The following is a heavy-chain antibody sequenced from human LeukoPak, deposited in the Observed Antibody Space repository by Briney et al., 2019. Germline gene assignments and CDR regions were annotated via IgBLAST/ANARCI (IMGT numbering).Heavy chain of an antibody. Sequence: GGSLRLSCAASGFTFSSYAMSWVRQAPGKGLEWVSAISGGSTYYADSVKGRFTISRDNSKNTLYLQMNSLRAEDTAVYYCAKDPVRYSSSSDYFDYWGQGTLVTVSS. V-gene: IGHV3-23*01. CDR2: ISGGST. J-gene: IGHJ4*02. CDR1: GFTFSSYA. CDR3: AKDPVRYSSSSDYFDY. D-gene: IGHD6-6*01.